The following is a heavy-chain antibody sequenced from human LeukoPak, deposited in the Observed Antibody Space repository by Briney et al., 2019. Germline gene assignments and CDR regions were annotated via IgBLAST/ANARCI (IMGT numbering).Heavy chain of an antibody. CDR2: IYYSGST. Sequence: PSETLSLTCTVSGGSISSSSYYWGWIRQPPGKGLEWIGSIYYSGSTYYNPSLKSRVTISVDTSKNQFSLKLSSVTAADTAVYYCARAAGPLAAPDFWGQGTPVTVSS. CDR1: GGSISSSSYY. V-gene: IGHV4-39*07. J-gene: IGHJ4*02. CDR3: ARAAGPLAAPDF. D-gene: IGHD6-13*01.